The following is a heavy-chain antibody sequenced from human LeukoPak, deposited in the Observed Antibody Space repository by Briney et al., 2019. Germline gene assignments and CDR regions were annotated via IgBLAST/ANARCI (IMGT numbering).Heavy chain of an antibody. CDR2: INPDGGST. Sequence: ASVKVSCKASGYTFTNYYIYWVRQAPGQGLEWMAIINPDGGSTSYAQKFQGRVTMTTDTSTGTAYMELYRLRSEDTAVYYCARDKNPLRWALDIWGQGTMVTVSS. J-gene: IGHJ3*02. D-gene: IGHD1-14*01. CDR3: ARDKNPLRWALDI. CDR1: GYTFTNYY. V-gene: IGHV1-46*01.